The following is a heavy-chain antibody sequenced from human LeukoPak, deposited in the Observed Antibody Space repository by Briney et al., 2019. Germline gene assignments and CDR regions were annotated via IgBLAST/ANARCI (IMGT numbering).Heavy chain of an antibody. CDR2: ISSSSSYI. J-gene: IGHJ6*02. CDR3: ARGGGGYYDFWSGYFGGMDV. Sequence: GGSLRLSCAASGFTFSSYIMNWVRQAPGKGLEWVSSISSSSSYIYYADSVKGRFTISRDNAKNSLYLQMNSLRAEDTAVYYCARGGGGYYDFWSGYFGGMDVWGQGTTVTVSS. V-gene: IGHV3-21*01. D-gene: IGHD3-3*01. CDR1: GFTFSSYI.